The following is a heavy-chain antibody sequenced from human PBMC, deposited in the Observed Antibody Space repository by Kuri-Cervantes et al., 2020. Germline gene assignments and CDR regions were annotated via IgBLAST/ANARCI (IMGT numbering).Heavy chain of an antibody. V-gene: IGHV3-30*02. Sequence: GGSLRLSCAASGFTFSSYGMHWVRQAPGKGLEWVAVIWYDGSNKYYADSVKGRFTISRDNSKNTLYLQMNSLRAEDTAVYYCAKSGHTHSGSYSFYYYGMDVWGQGTTVTVSS. CDR2: IWYDGSNK. CDR1: GFTFSSYG. J-gene: IGHJ6*02. CDR3: AKSGHTHSGSYSFYYYGMDV. D-gene: IGHD3-10*01.